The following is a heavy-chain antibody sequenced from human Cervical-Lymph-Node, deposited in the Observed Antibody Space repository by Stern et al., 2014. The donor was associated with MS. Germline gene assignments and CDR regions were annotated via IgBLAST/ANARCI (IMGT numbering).Heavy chain of an antibody. CDR2: IKFDGREK. J-gene: IGHJ4*02. CDR3: ARDGSPDF. Sequence: LVQSGGGLVQPGGSLRLSCEASGFIFSHYWMTWVRQAPGKGLEWVANIKFDGREKYYVGSVKGRFTISRDNTKNSLYLQMNSLRAEDTAVYYCARDGSPDFWGQGTLVTVSS. CDR1: GFIFSHYW. V-gene: IGHV3-7*01. D-gene: IGHD3-10*01.